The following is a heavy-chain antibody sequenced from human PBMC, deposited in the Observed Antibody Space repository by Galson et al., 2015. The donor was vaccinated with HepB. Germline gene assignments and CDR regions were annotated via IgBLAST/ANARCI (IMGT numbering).Heavy chain of an antibody. CDR3: ARRGSHNYYYYYYMDV. Sequence: LSLTCTVSGGSISSYYWSWIRQPPGKGLEWIGYIYYSGSTNYNPSLKSRVTISVDTSKNQFSLKLSSVTAADTAVYYCARRGSHNYYYYYYMDVWGKGTTVTVSS. J-gene: IGHJ6*03. V-gene: IGHV4-59*08. CDR2: IYYSGST. D-gene: IGHD6-13*01. CDR1: GGSISSYY.